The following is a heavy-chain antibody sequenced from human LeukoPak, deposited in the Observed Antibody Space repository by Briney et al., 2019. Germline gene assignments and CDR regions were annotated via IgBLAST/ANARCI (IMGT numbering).Heavy chain of an antibody. CDR2: IIPIFGTA. Sequence: SVKVSCKASGGTFSSYAISWVRQAPGQGLEWMGGIIPIFGTANYAQKFQGRVTITADESTSTAYMELSSLRSEDTAVYYCARSSGYSYGPPDTKYYFDYWGQGTLVTVSS. V-gene: IGHV1-69*01. CDR1: GGTFSSYA. CDR3: ARSSGYSYGPPDTKYYFDY. D-gene: IGHD5-18*01. J-gene: IGHJ4*02.